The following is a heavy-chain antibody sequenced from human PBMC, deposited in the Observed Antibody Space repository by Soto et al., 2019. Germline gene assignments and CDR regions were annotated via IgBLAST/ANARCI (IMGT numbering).Heavy chain of an antibody. Sequence: ASVKVSCKASGYTFTGYAMHWVRQAPGQRLEWMGWINAGNGNTKYSQKFQGRVTITADESTSTAYMELSSLRSEDTAVYYCAGRNYDFWSGYYTDYYYYGMDVWGQGTTVTVSS. CDR2: INAGNGNT. CDR1: GYTFTGYA. J-gene: IGHJ6*02. CDR3: AGRNYDFWSGYYTDYYYYGMDV. D-gene: IGHD3-3*01. V-gene: IGHV1-3*01.